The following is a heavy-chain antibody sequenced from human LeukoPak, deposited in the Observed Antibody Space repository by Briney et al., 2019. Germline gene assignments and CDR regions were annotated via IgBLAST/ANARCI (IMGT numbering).Heavy chain of an antibody. J-gene: IGHJ4*02. CDR1: GFTVSSYW. D-gene: IGHD6-19*01. CDR2: IKQDGSEK. V-gene: IGHV3-7*04. CDR3: ARDNQAVAGTIGEYFDY. Sequence: GGSLRLSCAASGFTVSSYWMSWVRQAPGKGLEWVANIKQDGSEKYYVDSVKGRFTISRDNAKNSLYLQMNSLRAEDTAVYYCARDNQAVAGTIGEYFDYWGQGTLVTVSS.